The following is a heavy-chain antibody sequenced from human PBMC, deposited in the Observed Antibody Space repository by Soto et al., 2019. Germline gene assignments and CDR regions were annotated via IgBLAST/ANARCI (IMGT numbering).Heavy chain of an antibody. CDR1: GGSFSGYY. J-gene: IGHJ4*02. CDR3: ARGPRWIVVVPAASNFDY. Sequence: PSETLSLTCAVYGGSFSGYYWSWIRQPPGKGLEWIGEINHSGSTNHNPSLKSRVTISVDTSKNQFSLKLSSVTAADTAVYYCARGPRWIVVVPAASNFDYWGQGTLVTVSS. D-gene: IGHD2-2*01. CDR2: INHSGST. V-gene: IGHV4-34*01.